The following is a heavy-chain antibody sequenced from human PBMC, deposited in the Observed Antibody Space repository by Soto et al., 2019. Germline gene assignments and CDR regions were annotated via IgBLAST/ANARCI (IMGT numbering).Heavy chain of an antibody. D-gene: IGHD6-13*01. CDR3: AKGTSRIAAAGTPFDY. V-gene: IGHV3-23*01. CDR2: ISGSGGGT. CDR1: GFTFSSYA. Sequence: PGGSLRLSCAASGFTFSSYAMSWVRQAPGKGLEWVSAISGSGGGTYYADSVKGRFTISRDNSKNTLYLQMNSLRAEDTAVYYCAKGTSRIAAAGTPFDYWGQGTLVTVSS. J-gene: IGHJ4*02.